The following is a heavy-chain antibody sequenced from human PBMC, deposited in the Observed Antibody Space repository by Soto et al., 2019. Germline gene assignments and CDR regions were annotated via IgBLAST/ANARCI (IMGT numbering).Heavy chain of an antibody. J-gene: IGHJ4*02. V-gene: IGHV3-21*01. Sequence: EVQLVESGGGLVKPGGSLRLSCAASGFTFSSYSMNWVRQAPGKGLEWVSAISSSSSYIYYADSVNGRFTISRDNAKNYLYLQMNRLRDEEKAVYYCAREIIMSYGDYRQRYWGPGTLVHLSS. CDR1: GFTFSSYS. CDR3: AREIIMSYGDYRQRY. CDR2: ISSSSSYI. D-gene: IGHD4-17*01.